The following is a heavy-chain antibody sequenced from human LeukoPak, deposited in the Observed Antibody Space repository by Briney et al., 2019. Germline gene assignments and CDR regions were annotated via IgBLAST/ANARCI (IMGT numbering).Heavy chain of an antibody. CDR2: FSTTWST. CDR1: GASISSYY. D-gene: IGHD2-2*01. J-gene: IGHJ4*02. V-gene: IGHV4-4*07. Sequence: PSETLSLTCSVSGASISSYYWTCIRQPAGKGLEWIGRFSTTWSTSYNPSLKSRVTMSVDTSKNQFSLRLSSVTAADTAVYCCARGRTSYQLLPLDYWGQGTVVTVSS. CDR3: ARGRTSYQLLPLDY.